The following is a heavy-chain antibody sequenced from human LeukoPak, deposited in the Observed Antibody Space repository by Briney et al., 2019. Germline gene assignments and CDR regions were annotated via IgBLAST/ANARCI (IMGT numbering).Heavy chain of an antibody. CDR3: AKDVDSTWGSIDY. J-gene: IGHJ4*02. V-gene: IGHV3-9*01. CDR2: ISWNSGTI. Sequence: PGRSLRLSCAASGFTFDDYAMHWVRQAPGKGLEWVSSISWNSGTIGYADSVKGRVTISRDNAKNSLYLQMNSLRPEDTALYYCAKDVDSTWGSIDYWGQGILVTVSS. D-gene: IGHD3-16*01. CDR1: GFTFDDYA.